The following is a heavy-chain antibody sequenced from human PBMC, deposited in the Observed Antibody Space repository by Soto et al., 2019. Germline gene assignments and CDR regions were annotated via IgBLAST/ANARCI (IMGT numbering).Heavy chain of an antibody. D-gene: IGHD3-9*01. CDR3: ARRQDFDWLLQYYFDY. Sequence: GESLKISCNGSGYIFSSYWIGWVRQMPGKGLEWMGIIYPGDSNTRYSPSFQGQVTISADKSISTAYLQWSSLKATDTAMYYCARRQDFDWLLQYYFDYWGQGTLVTVSS. CDR1: GYIFSSYW. V-gene: IGHV5-51*01. J-gene: IGHJ4*02. CDR2: IYPGDSNT.